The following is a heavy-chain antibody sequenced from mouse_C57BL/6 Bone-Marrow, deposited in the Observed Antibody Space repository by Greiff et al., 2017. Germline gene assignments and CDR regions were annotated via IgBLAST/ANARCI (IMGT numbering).Heavy chain of an antibody. Sequence: EVQLQQSGPELVKPGASVKISCKASGYTFTDYYMNWVKQSHGKSLEWIGDINPNNGGTSYNQQFKGKATLTVDKSSSTAYMELRSLTSEDSAVYYCASRTGTGFAYWGQGTLVTVSA. CDR1: GYTFTDYY. J-gene: IGHJ3*01. D-gene: IGHD4-1*01. V-gene: IGHV1-26*01. CDR2: INPNNGGT. CDR3: ASRTGTGFAY.